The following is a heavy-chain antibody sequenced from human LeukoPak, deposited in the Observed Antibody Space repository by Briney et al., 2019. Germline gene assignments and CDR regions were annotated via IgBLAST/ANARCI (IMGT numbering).Heavy chain of an antibody. CDR3: ARHRSGSYSG. CDR2: IYHSGST. J-gene: IGHJ4*02. V-gene: IGHV4-38-2*02. Sequence: SETLSLTCTVSGYSISSGYYWGWIRQPPGKGLEWIGSIYHSGSTYYNPSLKSRVTISVDTSKNQFSLKLSSVTAADTAVYYCARHRSGSYSGWGQGTLVTVSS. D-gene: IGHD1-26*01. CDR1: GYSISSGYY.